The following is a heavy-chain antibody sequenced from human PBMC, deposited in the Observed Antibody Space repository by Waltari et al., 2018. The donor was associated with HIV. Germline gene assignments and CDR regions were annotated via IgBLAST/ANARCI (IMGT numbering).Heavy chain of an antibody. CDR3: ARARVRSGYGLYYYYGMDV. CDR2: TYTSGNT. CDR1: GGSISSGSSY. V-gene: IGHV4-61*02. J-gene: IGHJ6*02. D-gene: IGHD5-12*01. Sequence: QVQLQESGPGLVKPSQTLSLTCTVSGGSISSGSSYWSWIRQPAGKGLEWIGRTYTSGNTDYNPSLKSRVTISGDTSKNQFSLKLTSVTAADTAVYYCARARVRSGYGLYYYYGMDVWGQGTTVTVSS.